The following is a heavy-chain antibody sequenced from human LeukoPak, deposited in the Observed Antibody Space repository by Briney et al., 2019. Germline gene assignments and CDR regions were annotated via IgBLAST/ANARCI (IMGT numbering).Heavy chain of an antibody. CDR2: IIPILGIA. J-gene: IGHJ4*02. CDR1: GGTFSSYA. D-gene: IGHD2-2*01. V-gene: IGHV1-69*04. Sequence: SVKVSCKASGGTFSSYAISWVRQAPGQGLEWMGRIIPILGIANYAQKFQGRVTITADKSTSTAYMELSSLRSEGTAVYYCARAPPSGYGSTSYVAGYWGQGTLVTVSS. CDR3: ARAPPSGYGSTSYVAGY.